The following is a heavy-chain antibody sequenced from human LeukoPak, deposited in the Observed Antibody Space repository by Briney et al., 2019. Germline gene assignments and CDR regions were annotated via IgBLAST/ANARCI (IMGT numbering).Heavy chain of an antibody. CDR1: GYSFTSYW. D-gene: IGHD2-8*01. CDR2: IYPGDSDT. Sequence: GESLKISCKGSGYSFTSYWIAWVRQMPGKGLEWVGIIYPGDSDTRYSPSFQGQVTISADKSISTAYLQWSSLKASDTAMYYRARFGACTNGLCYANRNYYYYYGMDVWGQGTTVTVSS. V-gene: IGHV5-51*01. CDR3: ARFGACTNGLCYANRNYYYYYGMDV. J-gene: IGHJ6*02.